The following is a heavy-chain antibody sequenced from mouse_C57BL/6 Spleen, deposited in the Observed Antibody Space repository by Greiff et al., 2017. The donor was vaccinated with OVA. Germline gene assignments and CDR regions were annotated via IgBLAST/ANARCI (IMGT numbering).Heavy chain of an antibody. CDR2: IYPGDGDT. CDR3: AIHGTYAMDY. J-gene: IGHJ4*01. V-gene: IGHV1-82*01. D-gene: IGHD1-1*01. CDR1: GYAFSSSW. Sequence: VKLLESGPELVKPGASVKISCKASGYAFSSSWMNWVKQRPGKGLEWIGRIYPGDGDTNYNGKFKGKATLTADKSSSTAYMQLSSLTSEDSAVYFCAIHGTYAMDYWGQGTSVTVSS.